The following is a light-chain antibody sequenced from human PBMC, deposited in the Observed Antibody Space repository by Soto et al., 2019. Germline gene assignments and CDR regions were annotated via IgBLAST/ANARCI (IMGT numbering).Light chain of an antibody. Sequence: EIVLTQSPGTLSLSPGERATLSCRASQSVSSSYLSWYQQKPGQAPRLLIYGASIRATGIPARFSGSGSGTAFTLTISGLQPEDFAVYYCQQDYNLPWTFGQGTKVDIK. J-gene: IGKJ1*01. CDR1: QSVSSSY. V-gene: IGKV3D-7*01. CDR3: QQDYNLPWT. CDR2: GAS.